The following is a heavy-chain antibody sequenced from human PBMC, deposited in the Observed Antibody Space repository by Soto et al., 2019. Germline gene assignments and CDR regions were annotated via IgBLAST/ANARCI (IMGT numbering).Heavy chain of an antibody. CDR1: CGYISGSSYY. CDR3: ACHERAGMGYAIPYFAY. J-gene: IGHJ4*02. D-gene: IGHD2-8*01. V-gene: IGHV4-39*01. Sequence: SLSYPFACGYISGSSYYLSSHHKPPLKGLEWIGSIYWSGSTYYNPSLKSRVTISVDTSKNQFSLKLSSVTAADTAVYFFACHERAGMGYAIPYFAYWGQGTSVPVSS. CDR2: IYWSGST.